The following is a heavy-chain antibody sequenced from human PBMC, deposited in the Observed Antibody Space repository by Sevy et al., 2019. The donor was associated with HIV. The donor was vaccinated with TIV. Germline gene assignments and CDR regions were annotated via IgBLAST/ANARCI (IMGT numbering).Heavy chain of an antibody. J-gene: IGHJ4*02. Sequence: GGSLRLSCAASGFTFSDYYINWIRQAPGKGLEWVSYISSSGGTVYYADSVKGRFTISRDNAKNSLYLQMNSLRAEDTAVYYCAREDIADRHVDYWGQGTLVTVSS. CDR1: GFTFSDYY. D-gene: IGHD6-6*01. V-gene: IGHV3-11*01. CDR3: AREDIADRHVDY. CDR2: ISSSGGTV.